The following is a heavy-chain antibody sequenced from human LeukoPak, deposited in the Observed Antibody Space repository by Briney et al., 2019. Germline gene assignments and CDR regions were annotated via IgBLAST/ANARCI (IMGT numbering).Heavy chain of an antibody. CDR2: IYPRDGRT. V-gene: IGHV1-46*01. J-gene: IGHJ4*02. CDR1: GYSFTNNY. CDR3: ARDQEGFDY. Sequence: ASVKVSCKASGYSFTNNYIHWVRQAPGQGLEWMGMIYPRDGRTSYAQKFQGRVTVTSDTSTSTVHMELSGLRSEDTAVYYCARDQEGFDYWGQGTLVTVSS.